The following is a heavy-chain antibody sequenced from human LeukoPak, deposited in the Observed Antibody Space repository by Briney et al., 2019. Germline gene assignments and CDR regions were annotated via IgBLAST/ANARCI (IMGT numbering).Heavy chain of an antibody. D-gene: IGHD2-2*01. J-gene: IGHJ6*02. CDR1: GFTFSSYG. CDR3: AKERYCSSTSCYENYSYYGMDV. CDR2: ISYDGSRN. V-gene: IGHV3-30*18. Sequence: GGCLRLSCAASGFTFSSYGMHWVRQAPGKGLEWEAVISYDGSRNYDADSVKGRFIISRANSKNTLYLQMNSLRAEDTAVYYCAKERYCSSTSCYENYSYYGMDVWGQGTTVTVSS.